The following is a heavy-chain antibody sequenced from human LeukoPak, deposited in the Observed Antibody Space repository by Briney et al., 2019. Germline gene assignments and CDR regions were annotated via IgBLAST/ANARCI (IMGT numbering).Heavy chain of an antibody. CDR2: IYHSGST. CDR1: GGSISSSNG. V-gene: IGHV4-4*02. Sequence: KPSETLSLTCAVSGGSISSSNGWSWVRQPPGKGLEWIGEIYHSGSTNYNPSLKSRVTISVDKSKIQCSLKLSSVTAADTAVYYCASMSVAGLLFSFDYWGQGTLVTVSS. CDR3: ASMSVAGLLFSFDY. D-gene: IGHD6-19*01. J-gene: IGHJ4*02.